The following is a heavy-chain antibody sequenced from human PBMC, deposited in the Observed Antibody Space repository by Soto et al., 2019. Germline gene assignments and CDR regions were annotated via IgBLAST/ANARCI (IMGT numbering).Heavy chain of an antibody. CDR3: ARGGHCGGDCYSGPDY. CDR1: GGTFSSYA. D-gene: IGHD2-21*02. J-gene: IGHJ4*02. Sequence: SVKVSCKASGGTFSSYAISWVRQAPGQGLEWMGGIIPIFGTANYAQKFQGGVTITADESTSTAYMELSSLRSEDTAVYYCARGGHCGGDCYSGPDYWGQGTLVTVSS. V-gene: IGHV1-69*13. CDR2: IIPIFGTA.